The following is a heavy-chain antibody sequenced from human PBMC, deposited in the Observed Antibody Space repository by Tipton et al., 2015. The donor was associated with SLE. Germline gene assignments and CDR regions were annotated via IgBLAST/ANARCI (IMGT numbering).Heavy chain of an antibody. CDR1: GFTFSDYY. Sequence: LRLSCAASGFTFSDYYMSWIRQAPGKGLEWVANIKQDGSEKYYVDSVKGRFTISRDNAKNSLYLQMNSLRAVDTAVYYCARVAELGGFDYWGQGTLVTVSS. D-gene: IGHD7-27*01. V-gene: IGHV3-7*03. J-gene: IGHJ4*02. CDR3: ARVAELGGFDY. CDR2: IKQDGSEK.